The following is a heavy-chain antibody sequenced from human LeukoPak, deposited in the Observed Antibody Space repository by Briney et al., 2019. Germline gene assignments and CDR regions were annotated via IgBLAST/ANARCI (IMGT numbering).Heavy chain of an antibody. J-gene: IGHJ4*02. V-gene: IGHV3-23*01. CDR2: ISGSGGST. D-gene: IGHD2-21*02. CDR3: AKDRGYYCGGDCYSDY. CDR1: GFTFSSYA. Sequence: GGSLRLSCAASGFTFSSYAMSWVRQAPGKGLEWVSAISGSGGSTYYADSVKGRFTISRDNSKNTLYLQMNSLRAEDTAVYYCAKDRGYYCGGDCYSDYWGQGALVTVSS.